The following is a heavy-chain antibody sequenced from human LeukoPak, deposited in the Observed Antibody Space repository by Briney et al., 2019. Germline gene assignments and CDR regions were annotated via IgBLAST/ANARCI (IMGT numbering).Heavy chain of an antibody. D-gene: IGHD3-3*01. CDR2: ISISSSYI. Sequence: GGSLRLSCAASGFTFSSYSMNWVRQAPGKGLEWISSISISSSYIYYADSVKGRFTISRDNAKNSLYLQMNSLRAEDTAVYYCATNLLFWEWLKGTYYFDYWGQGTLVTVSS. V-gene: IGHV3-21*01. CDR1: GFTFSSYS. CDR3: ATNLLFWEWLKGTYYFDY. J-gene: IGHJ4*02.